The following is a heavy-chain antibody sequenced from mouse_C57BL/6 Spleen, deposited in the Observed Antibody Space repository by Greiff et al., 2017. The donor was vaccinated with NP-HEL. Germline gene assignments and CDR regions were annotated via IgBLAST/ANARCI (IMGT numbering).Heavy chain of an antibody. Sequence: DVKLVESEGGLVQPGSSMKLSCTASGFTFSDYYMAWVRQVPEKGLEWVANINYDGSSTYYLDSLKSRFIISRDNAKNILYLQMSSLKSEDTATYYCARGAPMDYWGQGTSVTVSS. CDR3: ARGAPMDY. CDR1: GFTFSDYY. CDR2: INYDGSST. V-gene: IGHV5-16*01. J-gene: IGHJ4*01.